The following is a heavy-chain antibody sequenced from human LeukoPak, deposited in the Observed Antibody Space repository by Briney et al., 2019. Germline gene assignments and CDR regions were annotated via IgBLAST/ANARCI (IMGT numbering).Heavy chain of an antibody. CDR1: GGSIRSSSYY. D-gene: IGHD1-26*01. CDR2: IHYTGST. J-gene: IGHJ4*02. Sequence: SETLSLTCSVSGGSIRSSSYYWGWIRQPPGKGLEWIGTIHYTGSTYYTPSLKSRVTVSVDTSNNQFSLKVSSVTAADTAVYYCARHPNGSSFDYWGQGTLVAVSS. CDR3: ARHPNGSSFDY. V-gene: IGHV4-39*01.